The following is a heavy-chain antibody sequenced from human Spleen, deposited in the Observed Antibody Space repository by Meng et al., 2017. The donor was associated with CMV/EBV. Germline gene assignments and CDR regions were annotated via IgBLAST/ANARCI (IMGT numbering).Heavy chain of an antibody. CDR1: GYTFTGYY. Sequence: ASVKVSCKASGYTFTGYYMLWVRQAPGQGLEWMGWINPNSGGTNYAQNFQGRVTMTRDTSISTAYMELSRLRSDDTAVYYCARGLGCSSASFNYYYGLDVWGQGTTVTVSS. CDR2: INPNSGGT. V-gene: IGHV1-2*02. CDR3: ARGLGCSSASFNYYYGLDV. D-gene: IGHD2-2*01. J-gene: IGHJ6*02.